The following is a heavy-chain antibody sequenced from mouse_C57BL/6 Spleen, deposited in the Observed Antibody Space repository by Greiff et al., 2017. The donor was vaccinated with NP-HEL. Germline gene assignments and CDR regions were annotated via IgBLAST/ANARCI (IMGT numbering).Heavy chain of an antibody. V-gene: IGHV1-18*01. CDR1: GYTFTDYN. CDR2: INPNNGGT. J-gene: IGHJ4*01. CDR3: ARMPYYSNYDAMDY. D-gene: IGHD2-5*01. Sequence: EVQLQQSGPELVKPGASVKIPCKASGYTFTDYNMDWVKQSHGKSLEWIGDINPNNGGTIYNQKFKGKATLTVDKSSSTAYMELRSLTSEDTAVYYCARMPYYSNYDAMDYWGQGTSVTVSS.